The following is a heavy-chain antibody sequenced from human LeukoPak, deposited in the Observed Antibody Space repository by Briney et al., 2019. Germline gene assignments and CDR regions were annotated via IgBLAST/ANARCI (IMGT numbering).Heavy chain of an antibody. CDR3: ARGWDGTLAVYFDY. CDR1: GFNFDDYG. V-gene: IGHV3-20*04. CDR2: INWNGGGT. J-gene: IGHJ4*02. Sequence: RAGGSLRLSCAASGFNFDDYGMSWVRQAPGKGLEWVSGINWNGGGTGYADSVKGRFTISRENAKNSLYLQMNSLKAEDTALYYCARGWDGTLAVYFDYWGQGTLVTVSS. D-gene: IGHD1-1*01.